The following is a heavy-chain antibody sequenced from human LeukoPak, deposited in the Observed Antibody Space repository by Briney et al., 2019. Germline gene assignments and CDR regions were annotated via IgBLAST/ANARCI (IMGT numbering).Heavy chain of an antibody. Sequence: GESLKISCKGSGYSFTTHWIGWVRQMPGKGLEWMGIIYPGESDSRYSPTFQGQVTISADRSSSTAYLQWSSLKASDTAIYYCARSPRSGYYIDAFDIWGQGTLVTVSS. CDR2: IYPGESDS. CDR3: ARSPRSGYYIDAFDI. D-gene: IGHD3-22*01. J-gene: IGHJ3*02. V-gene: IGHV5-51*01. CDR1: GYSFTTHW.